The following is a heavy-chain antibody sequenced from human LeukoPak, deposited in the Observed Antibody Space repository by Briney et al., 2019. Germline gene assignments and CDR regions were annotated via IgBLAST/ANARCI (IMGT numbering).Heavy chain of an antibody. V-gene: IGHV1-69*04. CDR2: IIPILGIA. J-gene: IGHJ4*02. D-gene: IGHD3-3*01. CDR3: AREVSYDFWSGYFNY. CDR1: GGTFSSYA. Sequence: SVKVSCKASGGTFSSYAISWVRQAPGQGLEWMGKIIPILGIANYAQKFQGRVTITADKSTSTAYMELSSLRSEDTAVYYCAREVSYDFWSGYFNYWGQGTLVTVSS.